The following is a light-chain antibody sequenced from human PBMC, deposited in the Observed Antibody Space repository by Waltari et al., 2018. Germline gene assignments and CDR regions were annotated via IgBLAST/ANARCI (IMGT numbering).Light chain of an antibody. Sequence: QSVLTQPPSGSGAPGQRVTITCPGSGSNIGPGYVVPWYQQLPRAAPKLLIYGGSTRPVGVPDRFFGSTSGTSASMAITGLQAEDEADYYCQSYDTSRSVVFGGGTKLTVL. CDR2: GGS. V-gene: IGLV1-40*01. CDR3: QSYDTSRSVV. J-gene: IGLJ3*02. CDR1: GSNIGPGYV.